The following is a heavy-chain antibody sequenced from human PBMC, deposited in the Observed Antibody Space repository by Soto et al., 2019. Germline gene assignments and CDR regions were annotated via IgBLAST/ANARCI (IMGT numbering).Heavy chain of an antibody. V-gene: IGHV1-69*13. J-gene: IGHJ6*02. CDR2: IIPMFGTA. D-gene: IGHD2-2*02. CDR1: GGTFSSYA. Sequence: GASVKVSCKASGGTFSSYAFSWVRQAPGQGLEWMGGIIPMFGTANYGEKFQGRVTITADESTSTVYMEVSSLRSEDTAVYYCARGGEIPTTIRESDYYYGMDVWSQGTTVTVSS. CDR3: ARGGEIPTTIRESDYYYGMDV.